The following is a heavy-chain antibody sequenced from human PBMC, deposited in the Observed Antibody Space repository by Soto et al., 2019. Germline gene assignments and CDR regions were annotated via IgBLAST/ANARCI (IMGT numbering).Heavy chain of an antibody. CDR2: MSYDGTKQ. V-gene: IGHV3-30*18. Sequence: GGSLRLSCAASGFTFSTYGMHWVRQAPGKGLEWVAAMSYDGTKQYYVDSVKGRFTISRDNSRNTLFLQLNSLRDEDTAVYYFAQEYGTTWIYHWGHGAPVTVS. CDR3: AQEYGTTWIYH. D-gene: IGHD1-1*01. J-gene: IGHJ5*02. CDR1: GFTFSTYG.